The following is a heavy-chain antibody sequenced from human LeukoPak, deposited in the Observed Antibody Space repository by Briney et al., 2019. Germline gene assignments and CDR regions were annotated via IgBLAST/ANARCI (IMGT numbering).Heavy chain of an antibody. CDR3: AELGITMIGGV. D-gene: IGHD3-10*02. J-gene: IGHJ6*04. V-gene: IGHV3-48*03. CDR2: ISSGGSSI. Sequence: PGGSLRLSCAASGFTFSSYEMNWVRQAPGKGLEWVSYISSGGSSIYYADSVKGRFTISRDNAKNSLYLQMNSLRAEDTAVYYCAELGITMIGGVWGKGTTVTISS. CDR1: GFTFSSYE.